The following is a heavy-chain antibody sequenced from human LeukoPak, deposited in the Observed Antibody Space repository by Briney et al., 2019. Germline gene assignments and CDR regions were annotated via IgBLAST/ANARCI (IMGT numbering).Heavy chain of an antibody. CDR2: ISYDGSNK. Sequence: PGGSLRLSCAASGFTFSSYAMHWARQAPGKGLEWVAVISYDGSNKYYADSVKGRFTISRDNSKNTLYLQMNSLRAEDTAVYYCARDTDYGDAFDYWGQGTLVTVSS. J-gene: IGHJ4*02. CDR3: ARDTDYGDAFDY. CDR1: GFTFSSYA. D-gene: IGHD4-17*01. V-gene: IGHV3-30-3*01.